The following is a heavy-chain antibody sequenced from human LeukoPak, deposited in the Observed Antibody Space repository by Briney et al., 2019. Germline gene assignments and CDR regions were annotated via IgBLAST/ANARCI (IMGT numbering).Heavy chain of an antibody. V-gene: IGHV3-30-3*01. CDR2: ISYDGSNK. CDR1: GFTFSSYA. CDR3: AAKGNGYSGIYVFAH. J-gene: IGHJ4*02. D-gene: IGHD1-26*01. Sequence: PGGSLRLSCAASGFTFSSYAMHWVRQAPGKGLEWVAVISYDGSNKYYADSVKGRFTISRDNSKNTLYLQMNSLRAEDTAVYYCAAKGNGYSGIYVFAHWGQGVLVTVSS.